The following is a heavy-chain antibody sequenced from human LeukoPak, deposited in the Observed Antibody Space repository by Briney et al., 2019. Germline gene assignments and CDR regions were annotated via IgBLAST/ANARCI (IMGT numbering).Heavy chain of an antibody. CDR1: GFTVSSNY. D-gene: IGHD3-22*01. CDR3: ARVGSYDTNYYDSSGDYPDN. V-gene: IGHV3-53*01. J-gene: IGHJ4*02. Sequence: GGSLRLSCAASGFTVSSNYMSWVRQAPGKGLEWVSVIYSGGSTYYADSVKGRFTISRDNSKNTLYLQMNSLRAKDTALYYCARVGSYDTNYYDSSGDYPDNWGQGTLVTVSS. CDR2: IYSGGST.